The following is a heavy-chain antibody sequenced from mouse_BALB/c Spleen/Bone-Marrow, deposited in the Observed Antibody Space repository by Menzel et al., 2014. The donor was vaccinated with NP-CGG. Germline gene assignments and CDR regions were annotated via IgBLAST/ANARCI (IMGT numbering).Heavy chain of an antibody. CDR1: GFTFTDYY. CDR2: IRNKANGYTT. V-gene: IGHV7-3*02. Sequence: VQLKESGGGLVQPGGSLRLSCATSGFTFTDYYMNWVRQPPGKALEWLGFIRNKANGYTTEYSASVKGRFTISRDNSQSILYLQMNILRAEDSATYYCARLGRGYFDYWGRGTTLTVSS. J-gene: IGHJ2*01. CDR3: ARLGRGYFDY. D-gene: IGHD4-1*01.